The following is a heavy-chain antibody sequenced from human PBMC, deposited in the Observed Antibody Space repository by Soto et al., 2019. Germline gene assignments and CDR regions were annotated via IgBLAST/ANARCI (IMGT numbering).Heavy chain of an antibody. Sequence: GGSLRLSCAASGFTFSSYATTWVRQAPGKGLEWISAISGTGGTTYYADSVQGRFTISRDNSKNTLYLRMNSLRAEDTALYYCAKLWFGELAPVDYWGQGTLVTVSS. J-gene: IGHJ4*02. CDR2: ISGTGGTT. V-gene: IGHV3-23*01. CDR3: AKLWFGELAPVDY. CDR1: GFTFSSYA. D-gene: IGHD3-10*01.